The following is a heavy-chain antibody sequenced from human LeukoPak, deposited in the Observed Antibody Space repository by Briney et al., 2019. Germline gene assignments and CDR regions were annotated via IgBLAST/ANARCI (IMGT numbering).Heavy chain of an antibody. D-gene: IGHD3-22*01. Sequence: SLRLSCAASGFTFSSYDMHWVRQATGKGLEWVSAIGTAGDTYYPGSAKGRFTISRENAKNSLYLQMNSLRAGDTAVYYCARASGDSSGYYYLFDYWGQGTLVTVSS. J-gene: IGHJ4*02. V-gene: IGHV3-13*01. CDR3: ARASGDSSGYYYLFDY. CDR2: IGTAGDT. CDR1: GFTFSSYD.